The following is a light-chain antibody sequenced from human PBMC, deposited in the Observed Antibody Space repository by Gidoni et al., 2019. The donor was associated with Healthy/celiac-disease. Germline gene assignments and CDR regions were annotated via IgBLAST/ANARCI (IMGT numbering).Light chain of an antibody. CDR3: QSADSSGTYV. Sequence: SELTQPPSVSVSPGQTARITCSGDALPKQYAYWYQQKPGQAPVLVIYKNSERPSVIPERFSGSSSETTVTLTISGVQAEDEADYYCQSADSSGTYVFGTGTKVTVL. CDR2: KNS. CDR1: ALPKQY. J-gene: IGLJ1*01. V-gene: IGLV3-25*03.